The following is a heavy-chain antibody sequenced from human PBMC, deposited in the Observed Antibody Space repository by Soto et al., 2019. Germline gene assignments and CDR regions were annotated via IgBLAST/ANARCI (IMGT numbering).Heavy chain of an antibody. Sequence: GGSLRLSCAASGFTFSSYAMSWVRQAPGKGLEWVSAISGSGGSTYYADSVKGRFTISRDNSKNTLYLQMNSLRAEDTAVYYCAKDVPGYSSSWYSRGRLGRFDPWGQGTLVTVSS. CDR2: ISGSGGST. V-gene: IGHV3-23*01. CDR1: GFTFSSYA. J-gene: IGHJ5*02. D-gene: IGHD6-13*01. CDR3: AKDVPGYSSSWYSRGRLGRFDP.